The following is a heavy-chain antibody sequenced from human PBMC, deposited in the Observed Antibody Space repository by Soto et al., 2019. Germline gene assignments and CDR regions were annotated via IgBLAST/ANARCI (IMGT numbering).Heavy chain of an antibody. CDR2: IYYSGST. CDR1: GGSISSYY. Sequence: SETLSLTCTVSGGSISSYYWSWIRQPPGKGLEWIGYIYYSGSTNYNPSLKSRVTISVDTSKNQFSLKLSSVTAADTAVYYCARARGYSGYVQYNWFDPWGQGTLVTVSS. D-gene: IGHD5-12*01. CDR3: ARARGYSGYVQYNWFDP. J-gene: IGHJ5*02. V-gene: IGHV4-59*01.